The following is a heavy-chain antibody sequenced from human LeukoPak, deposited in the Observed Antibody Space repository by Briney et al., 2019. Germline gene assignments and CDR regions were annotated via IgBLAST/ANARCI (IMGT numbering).Heavy chain of an antibody. CDR1: GGTFSTYA. CDR2: IIPLFGTA. J-gene: IGHJ4*02. Sequence: SVKVSCKASGGTFSTYAITWVRQAPGQGLEWMGGIIPLFGTANYAQKFQGRVTITADESTTTAYMELSSLRSEDTAAYYCAREYFDSWTRFDSWGQGTLVTVSS. CDR3: AREYFDSWTRFDS. D-gene: IGHD3-9*01. V-gene: IGHV1-69*13.